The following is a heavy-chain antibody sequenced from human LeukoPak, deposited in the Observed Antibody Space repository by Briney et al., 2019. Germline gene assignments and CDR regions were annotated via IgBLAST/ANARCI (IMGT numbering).Heavy chain of an antibody. CDR3: ARVPVVAATHDAFDI. CDR2: IYTSGST. V-gene: IGHV4-39*07. Sequence: PSETLSLTCTVSGGSNSGSSYYWGWIRQPPGKGLEWIGRIYTSGSTNYNPSLKSRVTMSVDTSKNQFSLKLSSVTAADTAVYYCARVPVVAATHDAFDIWGQGTMVTVSS. J-gene: IGHJ3*02. D-gene: IGHD2-15*01. CDR1: GGSNSGSSYY.